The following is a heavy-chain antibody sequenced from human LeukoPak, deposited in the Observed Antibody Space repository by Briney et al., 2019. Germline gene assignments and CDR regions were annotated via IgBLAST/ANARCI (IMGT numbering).Heavy chain of an antibody. J-gene: IGHJ4*02. D-gene: IGHD6-13*01. Sequence: GGSLRLSCAASGFTFNNYWMSWVRQAPGKGLEWVANIKQDGSEKDYVDSPKGRFIISRDNARTSLYLQMNSLRAEDTAVYYCARIGYSSSSFDYWGQGTLVTVS. CDR3: ARIGYSSSSFDY. CDR2: IKQDGSEK. CDR1: GFTFNNYW. V-gene: IGHV3-7*03.